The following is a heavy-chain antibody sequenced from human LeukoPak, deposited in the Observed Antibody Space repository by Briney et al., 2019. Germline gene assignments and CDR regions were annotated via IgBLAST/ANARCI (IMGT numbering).Heavy chain of an antibody. CDR1: GFTFSSYG. D-gene: IGHD5-18*01. CDR2: IWYDGSNK. CDR3: AKGPYVDTAMVDSGYYYYMDV. J-gene: IGHJ6*03. V-gene: IGHV3-33*06. Sequence: PGRSLRLSWAASGFTFSSYGMHWVRQAPGKGLEWVAVIWYDGSNKYYADSVKGRFTISRDNSKNTLYLQMNSLRAEDTAVYYCAKGPYVDTAMVDSGYYYYMDVWGKGTTVTVSS.